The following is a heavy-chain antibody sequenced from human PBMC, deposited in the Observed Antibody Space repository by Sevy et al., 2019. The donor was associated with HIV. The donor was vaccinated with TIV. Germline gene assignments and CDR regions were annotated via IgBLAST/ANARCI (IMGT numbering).Heavy chain of an antibody. J-gene: IGHJ4*01. CDR3: AGGFWSGFDY. V-gene: IGHV3-23*01. CDR2: ISGHGGST. D-gene: IGHD3-3*01. CDR1: GFIFNSYT. Sequence: GGSLRLSCAASGFIFNSYTMNRVRQAPWKGLEWVSSISGHGGSTYYADSVKGRFTISRDNFKNTLDLQMNSLRGEDTAVYYCAGGFWSGFDYWGHGTLVTVSS.